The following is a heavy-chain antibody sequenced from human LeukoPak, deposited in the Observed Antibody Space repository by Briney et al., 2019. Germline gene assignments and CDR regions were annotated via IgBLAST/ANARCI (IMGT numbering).Heavy chain of an antibody. CDR1: GDSISSDY. CDR2: IYTSRTA. Sequence: SETLSLTCTVSGDSISSDYWSWIRQPAGKGLEWIGRIYTSRTANYNPSLKSRVTMSIDTSKKQFSLNMYSVTAADTAVYYCAREKYYTSSSIDYWGQGTLVTVSS. CDR3: AREKYYTSSSIDY. J-gene: IGHJ4*02. V-gene: IGHV4-4*07. D-gene: IGHD6-6*01.